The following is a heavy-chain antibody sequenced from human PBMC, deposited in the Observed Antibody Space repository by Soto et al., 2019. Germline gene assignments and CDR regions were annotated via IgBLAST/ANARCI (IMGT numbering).Heavy chain of an antibody. J-gene: IGHJ3*02. Sequence: QLHLVQSGAVVKKPGASVTVSCSASGYPVTAYYMHWVRQAPGRGLEWMGGINPATGAAKYTQTFQGRVTTTRDTSTSTVFMELSGLTSEDPAVIYFARGVGVVVAGSAAFDMWGQGTLVIVSS. CDR2: INPATGAA. CDR3: ARGVGVVVAGSAAFDM. CDR1: GYPVTAYY. D-gene: IGHD2-15*01. V-gene: IGHV1-2*02.